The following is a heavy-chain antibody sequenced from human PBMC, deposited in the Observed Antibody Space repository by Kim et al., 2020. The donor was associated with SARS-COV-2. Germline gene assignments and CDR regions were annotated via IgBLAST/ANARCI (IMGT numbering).Heavy chain of an antibody. CDR1: GYTFTGYY. CDR2: INPNSGGT. J-gene: IGHJ6*01. D-gene: IGHD3-3*01. V-gene: IGHV1-2*06. CDR3: ARAGNFWSGYPTLDSYYYG. Sequence: ASVKVSCKASGYTFTGYYMHWVRQAPGQGLEWMRRINPNSGGTNYAQKFQGRVTMTRDTSISTAYMELTRLRSDDTAVYYCARAGNFWSGYPTLDSYYYG.